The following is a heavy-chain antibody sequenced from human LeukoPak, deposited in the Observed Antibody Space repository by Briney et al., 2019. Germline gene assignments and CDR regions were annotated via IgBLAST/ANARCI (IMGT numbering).Heavy chain of an antibody. V-gene: IGHV3-53*01. CDR2: INSGGTT. CDR1: GFIVSSTY. Sequence: PGGSLRLSCAASGFIVSSTYMNWVRQAPGKGLEWISVINSGGTTYYADSVKGRFTISRDNAKNTLYLQMNSLRAGDTAVYYCARGRIAARPYAFDIWGQGTMVTVSS. CDR3: ARGRIAARPYAFDI. J-gene: IGHJ3*02. D-gene: IGHD6-6*01.